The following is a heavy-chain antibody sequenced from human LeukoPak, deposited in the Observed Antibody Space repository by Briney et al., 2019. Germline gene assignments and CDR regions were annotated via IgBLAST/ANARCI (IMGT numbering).Heavy chain of an antibody. CDR3: ARDNRRYGSGSYYYYGMDV. V-gene: IGHV3-48*03. CDR2: IGSRDSTI. CDR1: GFTFSSYE. J-gene: IGHJ6*04. Sequence: GGSLRLSCAASGFTFSSYEMNWVRQAPGKGLEWVSHIGSRDSTIDYVDSVKGRFTISRDNAKNSLYLQMNSLRAEDTPVYYCARDNRRYGSGSYYYYGMDVWGKGTTVPVPS. D-gene: IGHD3-10*01.